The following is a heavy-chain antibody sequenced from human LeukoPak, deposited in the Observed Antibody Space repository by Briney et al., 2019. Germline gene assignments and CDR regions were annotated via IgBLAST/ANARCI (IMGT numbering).Heavy chain of an antibody. Sequence: SETLSLTCTVSGDSISNYYWSWIRQPAGKGLEWIGRIYTIGTTDYNPSLTSRVTMSVDSSTNQFSLRLSSVTAADTAVYYCARLNSRSYYFPMDVWGQGTTVTVSS. CDR2: IYTIGTT. CDR1: GDSISNYY. J-gene: IGHJ6*02. CDR3: ARLNSRSYYFPMDV. V-gene: IGHV4-4*07. D-gene: IGHD2-21*01.